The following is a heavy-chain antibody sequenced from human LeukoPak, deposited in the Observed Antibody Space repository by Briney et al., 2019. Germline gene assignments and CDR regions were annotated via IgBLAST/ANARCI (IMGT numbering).Heavy chain of an antibody. V-gene: IGHV4-4*02. Sequence: PSETLSLTCAVSGGSISSGKWWSWVRPPPGKGLEGIGEIYHSGNNNYKPSLKSRVTISGEWSKNHLCLKVSSVTAADTAVYYCAIDGDYDILTGYYFIVSWGQGTLVTVSS. J-gene: IGHJ4*02. CDR3: AIDGDYDILTGYYFIVS. CDR2: IYHSGNN. CDR1: GGSISSGKW. D-gene: IGHD3-9*01.